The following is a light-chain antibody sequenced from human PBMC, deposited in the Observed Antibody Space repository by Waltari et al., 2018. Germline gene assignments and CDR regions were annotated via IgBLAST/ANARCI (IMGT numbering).Light chain of an antibody. CDR2: TTT. J-gene: IGLJ3*02. V-gene: IGLV7-43*01. CDR1: PGPVTSRYY. Sequence: QPVLTQEPSLPVSPGGTVTPTCASSPGPVTSRYYTNWFQQKPGHAPRPLIYTTTNKHAWTPARFSGSLLGDTAALTLSGVQPEDEAEYYCLLYYGGGWVFGGGTKLTVL. CDR3: LLYYGGGWV.